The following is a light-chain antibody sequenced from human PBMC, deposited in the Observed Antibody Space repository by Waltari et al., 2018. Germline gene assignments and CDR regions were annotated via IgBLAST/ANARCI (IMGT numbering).Light chain of an antibody. CDR1: SSNIGAPYH. CDR2: ANN. CDR3: QSYDSSLRGSV. V-gene: IGLV1-40*01. Sequence: QSVLTQPPSVSGAPRQRVTISCTGSSSNIGAPYHVPWYQLPPGSAPKPFIYANNRRPAGVPDRFAASKSGASASLAITGLQVEDEAEYFCQSYDSSLRGSVFGGGTKVTVL. J-gene: IGLJ2*01.